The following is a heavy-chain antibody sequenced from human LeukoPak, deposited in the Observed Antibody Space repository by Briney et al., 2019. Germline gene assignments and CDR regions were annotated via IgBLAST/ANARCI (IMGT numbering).Heavy chain of an antibody. CDR2: INHSGST. D-gene: IGHD1-14*01. CDR1: GGSISSSYW. V-gene: IGHV4-4*02. Sequence: PSETLSLTCGVSGGSISSSYWWSWVRQPPGKGLEWIGEINHSGSTNYNPSLKSRVTISVDTSKNQFSLKLSSVTAADTAVYYCARLAIRARKPLYYYYMDVWGKGTTVTISS. CDR3: ARLAIRARKPLYYYYMDV. J-gene: IGHJ6*03.